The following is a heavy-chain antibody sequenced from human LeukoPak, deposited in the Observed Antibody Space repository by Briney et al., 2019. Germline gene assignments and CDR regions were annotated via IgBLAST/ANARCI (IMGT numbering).Heavy chain of an antibody. J-gene: IGHJ4*02. D-gene: IGHD3-10*01. Sequence: GGSLRLSCAASGFTFTNHWMHWVRQAPGKGLVWVSRISPDGRETNHAYSVKGRFTIPRDKAKNTLYVQMKRLRAEDTAVYYCGRDGVVGTGSIDYWGQGTPVTVSS. CDR1: GFTFTNHW. V-gene: IGHV3-74*01. CDR2: ISPDGRET. CDR3: GRDGVVGTGSIDY.